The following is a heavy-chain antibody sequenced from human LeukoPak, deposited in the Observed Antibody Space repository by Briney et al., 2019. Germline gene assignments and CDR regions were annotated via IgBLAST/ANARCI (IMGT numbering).Heavy chain of an antibody. CDR1: GFTFSNCG. D-gene: IGHD6-19*01. CDR2: ANENGRNT. J-gene: IGHJ4*02. Sequence: GGSLRLSCAASGFTFSNCGMSWVRQAPGKGLEWVSTANENGRNTHYADSVKGRFTISRDNSKNTLLLQVNSLRADDTALYYCTKGDGGSYPIDYWGQGTLVIVSS. V-gene: IGHV3-23*01. CDR3: TKGDGGSYPIDY.